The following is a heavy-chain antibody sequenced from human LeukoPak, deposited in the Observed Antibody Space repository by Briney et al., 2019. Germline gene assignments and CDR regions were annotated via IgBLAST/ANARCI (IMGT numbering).Heavy chain of an antibody. J-gene: IGHJ4*02. D-gene: IGHD3-16*02. V-gene: IGHV3-30-3*01. CDR3: ARDPSIMITFGGVIGLDY. CDR1: GFTFSSYA. CDR2: ISYDGSNK. Sequence: GGSLRLSCAASGFTFSSYAMHWVRQAPGKGLEWVAVISYDGSNKYHADSVKGRFTISRDNSKNTLYLQMNSLRAEDTAVYYCARDPSIMITFGGVIGLDYWGQGTLVTVSS.